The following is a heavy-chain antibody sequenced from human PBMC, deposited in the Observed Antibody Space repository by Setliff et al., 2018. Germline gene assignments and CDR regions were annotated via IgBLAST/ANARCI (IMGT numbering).Heavy chain of an antibody. CDR1: GGSFSGYY. CDR2: INHSGST. Sequence: SETLSLTRAVYGGSFSGYYWSWIRQPPGKGLEWIGEINHSGSTNYNPSLKSRVTISVDTSKNQFSLKLSSVTAADTAVYYCARDVDGEGYFDSWGQGTLVTVSS. D-gene: IGHD3-10*01. V-gene: IGHV4-34*01. CDR3: ARDVDGEGYFDS. J-gene: IGHJ4*02.